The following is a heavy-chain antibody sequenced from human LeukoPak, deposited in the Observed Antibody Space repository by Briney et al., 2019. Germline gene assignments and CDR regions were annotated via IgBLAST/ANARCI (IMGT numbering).Heavy chain of an antibody. D-gene: IGHD5-18*01. J-gene: IGHJ4*02. CDR3: ARERIERYTYASSDFDY. Sequence: SETLSLTCTVSGGSISNKYWSWIRQPPGKGLEWTGYIYYSGSTNYNPSLKSRVTILVDTSKNQFSLKVTSVTAADTALYYCARERIERYTYASSDFDYWGRGTLVTVSS. V-gene: IGHV4-59*12. CDR2: IYYSGST. CDR1: GGSISNKY.